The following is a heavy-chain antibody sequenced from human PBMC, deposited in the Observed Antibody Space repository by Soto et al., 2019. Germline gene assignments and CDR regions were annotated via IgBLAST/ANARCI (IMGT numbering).Heavy chain of an antibody. D-gene: IGHD2-2*01. J-gene: IGHJ4*02. CDR3: ARRLYCSTETCLLLFDY. CDR1: GYTFTTYG. CDR2: ISADNGNT. V-gene: IGHV1-18*01. Sequence: ASVKVSCKASGYTFTTYGISWVRQAPGQGLEWMGWISADNGNTNYAQKFQGRVTMTTDTSTSTAYIELRSLSSDDSAVYYCARRLYCSTETCLLLFDYWGQGTLVTVSS.